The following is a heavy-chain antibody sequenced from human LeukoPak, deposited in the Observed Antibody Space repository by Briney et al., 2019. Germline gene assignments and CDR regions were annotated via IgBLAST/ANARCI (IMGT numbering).Heavy chain of an antibody. CDR3: AKGSPNSQSSGHSGGPQNAFDI. CDR1: GFTFSSYA. V-gene: IGHV3-23*01. CDR2: VSGSDGSK. Sequence: GGSLRLSCTASGFTFSSYAMSWVRQAPGKGMEWGSAVSGSDGSKYYADSVNGRFPISRDNSKNTLYLQMNSLRADDTALYDCAKGSPNSQSSGHSGGPQNAFDIWGQGTMVTVSS. J-gene: IGHJ3*02. D-gene: IGHD3-22*01.